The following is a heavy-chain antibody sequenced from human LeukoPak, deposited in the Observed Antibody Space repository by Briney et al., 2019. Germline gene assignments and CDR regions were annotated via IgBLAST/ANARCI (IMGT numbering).Heavy chain of an antibody. CDR1: GFTFSSYA. CDR3: VKPRYDFWSGYYTYYFDY. D-gene: IGHD3-3*01. Sequence: GGSLRLSCSASGFTFSSYAMHWVRQAPGKGLEYVSAISSNGGSTYYADSVRGRFTISRDNSRNTLYLQMSSLRAEDTAVYYCVKPRYDFWSGYYTYYFDYWGQGTLVTVSS. CDR2: ISSNGGST. V-gene: IGHV3-64D*06. J-gene: IGHJ4*02.